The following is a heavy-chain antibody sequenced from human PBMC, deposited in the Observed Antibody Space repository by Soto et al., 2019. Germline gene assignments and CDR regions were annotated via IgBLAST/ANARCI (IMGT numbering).Heavy chain of an antibody. CDR2: ILHSGST. CDR3: ARDGPDGYNLGY. Sequence: QMQESGPGLVEPSGTLSLTCDVSGVFISSGSWWRWVRQHPGKGMEGIGEILHSGSTKYNPSLKSRVTISVDNSKNHFSLRVTSVTAADTAVYYCARDGPDGYNLGYWGQGTLVPVSS. J-gene: IGHJ4*02. V-gene: IGHV4-4*02. D-gene: IGHD5-12*01. CDR1: GVFISSGSW.